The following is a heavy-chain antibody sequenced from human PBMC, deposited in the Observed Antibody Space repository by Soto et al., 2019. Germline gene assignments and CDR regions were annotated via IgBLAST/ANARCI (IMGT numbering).Heavy chain of an antibody. V-gene: IGHV3-23*01. Sequence: PGGSLRLSCAASGFAFSTYAMTWVRQAPGKGLEWVSVISGSGGSSYYAASVKGRFTISRDNSKNTLFLQMNGLRAEDTAVYYCAKTKQQLPPTWGQGTLV. J-gene: IGHJ5*02. CDR2: ISGSGGSS. CDR1: GFAFSTYA. D-gene: IGHD6-13*01. CDR3: AKTKQQLPPT.